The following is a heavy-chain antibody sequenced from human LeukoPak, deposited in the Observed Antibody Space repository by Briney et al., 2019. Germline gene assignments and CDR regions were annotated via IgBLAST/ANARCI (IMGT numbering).Heavy chain of an antibody. Sequence: GASVKVSCKASGYTFTSYDINWVRQATGQGLEWMGWTNPKSGSTGYAQKFQGRVTMTRSTSISTAYMELSSLRPEDTAVYYCARVTGSIDYWGQGTLVTVSS. D-gene: IGHD1-26*01. J-gene: IGHJ4*02. CDR3: ARVTGSIDY. CDR1: GYTFTSYD. V-gene: IGHV1-8*01. CDR2: TNPKSGST.